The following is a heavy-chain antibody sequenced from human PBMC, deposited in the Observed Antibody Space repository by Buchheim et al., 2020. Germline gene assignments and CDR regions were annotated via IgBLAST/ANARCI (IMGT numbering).Heavy chain of an antibody. D-gene: IGHD5-18*01. CDR2: ISYDGSNK. J-gene: IGHJ4*02. CDR3: AKSNLGYVDTAMGDY. Sequence: QVQLVESGGGVVQPGRSLRLSCAASGFTSSSYGMHWVRQAPGKGLEWVAVISYDGSNKYYADSVKGRFTISRDNSKNTLYLQMNSLRAEDTAVYYCAKSNLGYVDTAMGDYWGQGTL. V-gene: IGHV3-30*18. CDR1: GFTSSSYG.